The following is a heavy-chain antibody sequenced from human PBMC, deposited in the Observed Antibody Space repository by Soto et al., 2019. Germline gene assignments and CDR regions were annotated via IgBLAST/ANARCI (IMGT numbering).Heavy chain of an antibody. V-gene: IGHV4-39*01. CDR2: IYYSGST. D-gene: IGHD3-22*01. CDR3: ARHPNYYDTSPD. Sequence: QLQLQESGPGLVKPSETLSLTCTVSGGSISSSSYYWGWIRQPPGKGLEWIGSIYYSGSTYYNPSLKSRVTISVETSKNQFSLKLSSVTAADTAVYYCARHPNYYDTSPDWGQGTLVTVSS. CDR1: GGSISSSSYY. J-gene: IGHJ4*02.